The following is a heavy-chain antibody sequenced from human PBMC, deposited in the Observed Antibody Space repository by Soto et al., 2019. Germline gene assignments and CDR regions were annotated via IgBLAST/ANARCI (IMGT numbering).Heavy chain of an antibody. Sequence: EVQLVESGGGLVKPGGSLRLSCAASGFTFSSYSMNWVRQAPGKGLEWVSSISSSSSYIYYADSVKGRFTISRDNAKNSLYPQMKSLRGEDTAVYYCARGVYSSSRYFDYWGQGTLVTVSS. CDR3: ARGVYSSSRYFDY. J-gene: IGHJ4*02. D-gene: IGHD6-6*01. CDR1: GFTFSSYS. CDR2: ISSSSSYI. V-gene: IGHV3-21*01.